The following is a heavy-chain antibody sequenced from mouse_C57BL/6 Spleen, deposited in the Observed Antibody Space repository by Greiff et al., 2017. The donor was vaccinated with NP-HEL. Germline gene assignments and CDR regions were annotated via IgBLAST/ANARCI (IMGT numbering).Heavy chain of an antibody. CDR3: ARGDYYGSSWAY. CDR2: IYPGSGST. D-gene: IGHD1-1*01. CDR1: GYTFTSYW. V-gene: IGHV1-55*01. Sequence: QVQLQQSGAELVKPGASVKMSCKASGYTFTSYWITWVKQRPGQGLEWIGDIYPGSGSTNYNEKFKSKATLTVDTSSSTAYMQLSSLTSEDSAVYYCARGDYYGSSWAYWGQGTLVTVSA. J-gene: IGHJ3*01.